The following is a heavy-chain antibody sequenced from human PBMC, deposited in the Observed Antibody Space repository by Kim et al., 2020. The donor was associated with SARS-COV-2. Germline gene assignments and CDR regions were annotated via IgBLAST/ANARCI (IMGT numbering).Heavy chain of an antibody. D-gene: IGHD6-13*01. J-gene: IGHJ6*02. V-gene: IGHV3-33*01. CDR2: IWYDGSNK. CDR3: AREHSSSWYNYYYGMDV. CDR1: GFTFSSYG. Sequence: GGSLRLSCAASGFTFSSYGMHWVRQAPGKGLELVAVIWYDGSNKYYADSVKGRFTISRDNSKNTLYLQMNSLRAEDTAVYYCAREHSSSWYNYYYGMDVWGQGTTVTVSS.